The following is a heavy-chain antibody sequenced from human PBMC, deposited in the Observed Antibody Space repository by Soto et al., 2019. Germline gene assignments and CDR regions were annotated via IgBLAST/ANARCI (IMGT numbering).Heavy chain of an antibody. Sequence: EVQLLESGGGLVQPGGSLRLSCAASGFTFSSYAMSWVRQAPGKGVEWVSTISNNGGTTYDADSVKGRFTISRDNSKNTLYLQMNSLRAEDTAVYYCLMGYFFDYWGQGTLVTVSP. J-gene: IGHJ4*02. V-gene: IGHV3-23*01. CDR1: GFTFSSYA. CDR2: ISNNGGTT. D-gene: IGHD3-16*01. CDR3: LMGYFFDY.